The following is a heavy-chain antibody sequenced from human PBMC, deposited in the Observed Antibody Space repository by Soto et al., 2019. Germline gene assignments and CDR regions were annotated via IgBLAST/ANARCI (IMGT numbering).Heavy chain of an antibody. CDR1: GGSISSGDYY. V-gene: IGHV4-30-4*01. CDR2: IYYSGST. Sequence: SETLSLTCTASGGSISSGDYYWSRIRQPPGKGLEWIGYIYYSGSTFYNPSLKNRVTISLDTSKIQFSLKLSSVTAADTAVYYCVREGGDNWLDPWGQGTLVTVSS. CDR3: VREGGDNWLDP. J-gene: IGHJ5*02. D-gene: IGHD3-16*01.